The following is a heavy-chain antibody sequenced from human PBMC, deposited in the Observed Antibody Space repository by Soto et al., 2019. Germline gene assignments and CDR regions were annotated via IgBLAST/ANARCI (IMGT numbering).Heavy chain of an antibody. D-gene: IGHD2-2*01. CDR2: VYWDDSK. CDR3: AHCRGGVASF. V-gene: IGHV2-5*02. CDR1: GFSLSTRDVG. Sequence: QITLNESGPTLVKPTQTLTLTCTFSGFSLSTRDVGVGWIRQPPGEALEWLGVVYWDDSKTYSPSLERRLTIPKDTSKHQVVLRMPKMDPVDTATNYCAHCRGGVASFWGQGTLVTVSS. J-gene: IGHJ4*02.